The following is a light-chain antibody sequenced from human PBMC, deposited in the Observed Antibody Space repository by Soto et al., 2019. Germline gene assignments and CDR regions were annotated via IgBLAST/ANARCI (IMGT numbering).Light chain of an antibody. V-gene: IGLV4-69*01. J-gene: IGLJ7*01. CDR1: SGHSNYA. Sequence: QPVLTQSPSASASMGASVKLTCTLSSGHSNYAMAWQQQQPETGPRYLMKVNSGGSHFKGDGIPVRFSGTSSGAERYLFISSLQSEDEADYYCQNWGTGRDSVVFGGGTQLTV. CDR3: QNWGTGRDSVV. CDR2: VNSGGSH.